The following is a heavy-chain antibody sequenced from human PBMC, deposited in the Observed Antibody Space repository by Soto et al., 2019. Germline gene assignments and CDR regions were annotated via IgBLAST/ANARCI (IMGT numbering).Heavy chain of an antibody. Sequence: EVQLVESGGGLVQPGGSLRLSCAASGFTFGSYWMHWVRHAPGKGLVWVSRINSDGSTTNYGDSVKGRFTISRDNAKSTLYLQMNSLRAEDTAVYYCARAGCYRFDYWGQGTLLTVSS. V-gene: IGHV3-74*01. CDR1: GFTFGSYW. CDR2: INSDGSTT. CDR3: ARAGCYRFDY. D-gene: IGHD3-16*02. J-gene: IGHJ4*02.